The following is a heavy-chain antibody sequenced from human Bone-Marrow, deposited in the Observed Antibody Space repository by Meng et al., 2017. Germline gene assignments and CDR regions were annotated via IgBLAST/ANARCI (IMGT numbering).Heavy chain of an antibody. D-gene: IGHD3-10*01. V-gene: IGHV3-15*01. CDR2: IKSKTDGGTT. CDR1: GFTFSNAW. CDR3: TTALWFGEARIDY. J-gene: IGHJ4*02. Sequence: GGSLRLSCAASGFTFSNAWMSWVRQAPGKGLEWVGRIKSKTDGGTTDYAAPVKGRFTISRDDSKNTLCLQMNSLKTEDTAVYYCTTALWFGEARIDYWGQGTLVTVSS.